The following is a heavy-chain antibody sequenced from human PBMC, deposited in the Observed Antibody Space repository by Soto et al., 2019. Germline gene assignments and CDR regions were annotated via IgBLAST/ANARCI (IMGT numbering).Heavy chain of an antibody. J-gene: IGHJ4*02. D-gene: IGHD2-21*01. V-gene: IGHV4-59*08. CDR2: IYYTGST. CDR3: ARRRYCGGDCYCFDY. CDR1: GDSITSYY. Sequence: SETLSLTCTVSGDSITSYYWSWIRQPPGKGLEFIGYIYYTGSTNYNPSLKSRATISADTSKNQFSLKLTSLTAADTAVYYCARRRYCGGDCYCFDYWXQGSLVTVSS.